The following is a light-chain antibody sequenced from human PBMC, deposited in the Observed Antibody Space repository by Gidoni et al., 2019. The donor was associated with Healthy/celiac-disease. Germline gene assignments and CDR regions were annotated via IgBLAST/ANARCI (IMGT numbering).Light chain of an antibody. Sequence: EIVMTQSPAPLSVAPGERATLACRASQSVSSNLAWYQQKPGQAPRILIYGASTRATGIPARFSGSGSGTEFTLTISSLQSEDFAVYYYQQYNNWPPYTFGQXTKLEIK. CDR3: QQYNNWPPYT. CDR1: QSVSSN. CDR2: GAS. V-gene: IGKV3-15*01. J-gene: IGKJ2*01.